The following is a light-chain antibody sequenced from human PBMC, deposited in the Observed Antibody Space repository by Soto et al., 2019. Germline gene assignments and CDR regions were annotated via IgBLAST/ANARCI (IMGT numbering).Light chain of an antibody. CDR1: QSVISNY. CDR2: AAT. Sequence: EIVLTQSPGTLSLSPGERATLSCRASQSVISNYLAWYQQKPGQAPRFLIYAATSRATGIPDRFYGSGSGTDFTITISRLEPEDFAVYYCQKYGSSPLTFGGGPKVEIK. V-gene: IGKV3-20*01. J-gene: IGKJ4*01. CDR3: QKYGSSPLT.